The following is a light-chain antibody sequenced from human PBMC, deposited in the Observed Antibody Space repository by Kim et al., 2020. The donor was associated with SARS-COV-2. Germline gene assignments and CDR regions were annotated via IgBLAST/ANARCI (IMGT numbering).Light chain of an antibody. CDR3: QQYINWPLT. Sequence: EIVMTQSPATLSVSPGERATLSCRASQSVSSNLAWYQQKPGQAPRLLISGASTRATGIPARFSGSGSRTEFTLTISSLQSEDFAVYYCQQYINWPLTFGGGTKVDIK. V-gene: IGKV3-15*01. CDR2: GAS. J-gene: IGKJ4*01. CDR1: QSVSSN.